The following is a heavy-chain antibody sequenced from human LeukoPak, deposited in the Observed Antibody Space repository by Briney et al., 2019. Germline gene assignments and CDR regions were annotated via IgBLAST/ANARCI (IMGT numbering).Heavy chain of an antibody. Sequence: ASVKVSCKASGYTFTSYYMHWVRQAPGQGLEWMGIINPSGGSTSCAQKFQGRVTMTRDTSTSTVYMELSSLRSEDTAVYYCASGGEMATISAYWGQGTLVTVSS. CDR2: INPSGGST. CDR3: ASGGEMATISAY. V-gene: IGHV1-46*01. CDR1: GYTFTSYY. J-gene: IGHJ4*02. D-gene: IGHD5-24*01.